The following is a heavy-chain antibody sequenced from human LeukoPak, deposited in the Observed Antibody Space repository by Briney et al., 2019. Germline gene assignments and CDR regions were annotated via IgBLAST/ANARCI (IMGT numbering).Heavy chain of an antibody. V-gene: IGHV1-24*01. J-gene: IGHJ6*02. CDR3: ARDPTRPGYSSSWSTYLYYYYYGMDV. CDR2: FDPEDGET. CDR1: GYTPTELS. D-gene: IGHD6-13*01. Sequence: ASVKVSCKASGYTPTELSMHWVRQAPGKGLEWMGGFDPEDGETIYAQKFQGRVTMTRDTSTSTVYMELSSLRSEDTAVYYCARDPTRPGYSSSWSTYLYYYYYGMDVWGQGTTVTVSS.